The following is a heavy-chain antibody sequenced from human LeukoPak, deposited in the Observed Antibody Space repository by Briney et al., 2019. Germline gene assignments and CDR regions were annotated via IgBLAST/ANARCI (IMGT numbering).Heavy chain of an antibody. D-gene: IGHD6-13*01. CDR3: ATGYSSTWYYFDY. J-gene: IGHJ4*02. CDR2: IYHSGST. Sequence: PSETLSLTCTVSGDSISSYCWSWIRQPPGKGLEWFGYIYHSGSTNYNPSLKSRVTISADTSKDQFSLKLASVTAADTAVYYCATGYSSTWYYFDYWGQGTLVTVSS. CDR1: GDSISSYC. V-gene: IGHV4-59*01.